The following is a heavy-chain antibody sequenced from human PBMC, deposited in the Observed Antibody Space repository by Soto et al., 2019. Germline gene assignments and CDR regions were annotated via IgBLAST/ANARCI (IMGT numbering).Heavy chain of an antibody. CDR1: GFTFSDYY. J-gene: IGHJ4*02. Sequence: GGSLILSCAASGFTFSDYYMSGIRQAPGKGLEWVSYISGSDSIIYYADSVKGRFTISRDNAKNSLYLQMNSLRAEDTAVYYCARDLGYYDSSGYFDYWGQGTLVTVSS. V-gene: IGHV3-11*01. CDR2: ISGSDSII. CDR3: ARDLGYYDSSGYFDY. D-gene: IGHD3-22*01.